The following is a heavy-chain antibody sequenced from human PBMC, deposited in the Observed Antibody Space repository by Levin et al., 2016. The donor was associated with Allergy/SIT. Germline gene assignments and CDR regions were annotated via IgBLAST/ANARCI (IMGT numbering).Heavy chain of an antibody. CDR2: IKQDGSEQ. D-gene: IGHD4-17*01. V-gene: IGHV3-7*03. CDR1: GFTFTTSW. J-gene: IGHJ4*02. CDR3: LRNFDL. Sequence: GESLKISCAASGFTFTTSWMNWVRQAPGKGLEWLANIKQDGSEQNTVDSVKGRFTISSDSAKNTLYLQMNNLRAEDTAVYYCLRNFDLWGQGTLVTVSS.